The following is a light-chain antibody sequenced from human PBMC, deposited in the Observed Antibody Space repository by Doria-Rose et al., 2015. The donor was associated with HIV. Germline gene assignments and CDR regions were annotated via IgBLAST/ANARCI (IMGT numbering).Light chain of an antibody. CDR3: HQYHRSPYT. CDR1: SSVSSSY. J-gene: IGKJ4*02. V-gene: IGKV3D-7*01. CDR2: STS. Sequence: DIVLTQSPAIMSASLGGRVTMTCTASSSVSSSYFHWYQQKPGSSPKLWIYSTSNLASGVPTRFSGSGSGTSYSLTISSMEAEDAATYYCHQYHRSPYTFGGGAKLEIK.